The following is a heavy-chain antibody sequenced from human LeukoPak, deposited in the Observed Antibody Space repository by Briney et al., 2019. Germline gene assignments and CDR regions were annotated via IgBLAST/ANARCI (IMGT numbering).Heavy chain of an antibody. CDR1: GFTFSSYS. CDR3: ARVEMATILGYMDV. V-gene: IGHV3-21*01. J-gene: IGHJ6*03. CDR2: ISSSSGYI. D-gene: IGHD5-24*01. Sequence: PGGSLRLSCAASGFTFSSYSMNWVRQAPGKGLEWVSSISSSSGYIHYADSVKGRFTISRDTAKNSLYLQMNSLRAEDTAVYYCARVEMATILGYMDVWGKGTTVTVSS.